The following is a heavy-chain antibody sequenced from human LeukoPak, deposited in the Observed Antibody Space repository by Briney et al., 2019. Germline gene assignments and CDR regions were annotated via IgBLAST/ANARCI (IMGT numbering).Heavy chain of an antibody. CDR3: AGQYYYDSSGYFDAFDI. V-gene: IGHV4-31*03. CDR2: IYYSGST. CDR1: GGSISSGGYY. D-gene: IGHD3-22*01. Sequence: PSETLSLTCTVSGGSISSGGYYWSWIRQHPGKGLEWIGYIYYSGSTYYNPSLKSRVTISVDTSKNQFSLKLSSVTAADTAVYYCAGQYYYDSSGYFDAFDIWGQGTMVTVSS. J-gene: IGHJ3*02.